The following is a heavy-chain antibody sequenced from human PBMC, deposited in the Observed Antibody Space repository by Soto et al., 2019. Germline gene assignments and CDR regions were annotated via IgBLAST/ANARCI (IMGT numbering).Heavy chain of an antibody. CDR1: GGSVSGVDYF. V-gene: IGHV4-30-4*01. J-gene: IGHJ5*02. Sequence: SETLFLTCTVSGGSVSGVDYFWSWIRQSPGKGLEWIGYIYYTGITRLNPSLKSRLTMAVDTSKNEFSLKLTSVSAADTAVYFCAREERKGIISWFDPWGQGTPVTVSS. CDR3: AREERKGIISWFDP. D-gene: IGHD2-21*01. CDR2: IYYTGIT.